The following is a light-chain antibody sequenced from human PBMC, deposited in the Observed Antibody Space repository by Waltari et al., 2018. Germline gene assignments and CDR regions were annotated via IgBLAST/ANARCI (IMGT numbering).Light chain of an antibody. V-gene: IGKV1-8*01. J-gene: IGKJ1*01. CDR2: SAS. Sequence: AIRMTQSPSSLSASTGDRVTITCRASQSVSTYLAWYQQKPGKAPKLLIYSASTLQRGVPSRFSGSGSGTDFTLSSSCLQSEDFATYYCQQYYDYLRTFGQGTKVEIK. CDR1: QSVSTY. CDR3: QQYYDYLRT.